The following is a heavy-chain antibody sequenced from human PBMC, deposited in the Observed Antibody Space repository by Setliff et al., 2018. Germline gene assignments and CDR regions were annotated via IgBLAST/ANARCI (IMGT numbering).Heavy chain of an antibody. D-gene: IGHD2-15*01. V-gene: IGHV1-18*01. CDR1: GYNFTTLG. J-gene: IGHJ4*02. Sequence: ASVKVSCKTSGYNFTTLGINWVRQAPGQGLEWVGWISPYSGNTDYAQKFQGRVIMTIDSSTTTAYLELKTLRSDDTAVYYCARGRGPDIVVTIPGDYWGQGTQVTVSS. CDR3: ARGRGPDIVVTIPGDY. CDR2: ISPYSGNT.